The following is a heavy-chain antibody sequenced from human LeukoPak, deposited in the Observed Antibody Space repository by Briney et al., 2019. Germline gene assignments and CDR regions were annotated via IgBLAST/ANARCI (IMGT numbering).Heavy chain of an antibody. CDR2: IKSKTDGGTT. V-gene: IGHV3-15*01. J-gene: IGHJ4*02. D-gene: IGHD1-26*01. CDR3: TTAYIRWELLGVDFDY. CDR1: GFTFSNAW. Sequence: PGGSLRLSCAASGFTFSNAWMSWVRQAPGKGLEWVGRIKSKTDGGTTDYAAPVKGRFTISGDDSKNTLYLQMNSLKTEDTAVYYCTTAYIRWELLGVDFDYWGQGTLVTVSS.